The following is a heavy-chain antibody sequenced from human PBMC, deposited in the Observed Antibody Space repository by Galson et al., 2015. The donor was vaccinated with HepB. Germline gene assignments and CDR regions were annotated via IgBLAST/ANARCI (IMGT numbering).Heavy chain of an antibody. Sequence: SLRLSCEASGLSFRDYGMHWVRQAPGKGLEWVAVVWFDGSNKYYADSVKGRVTISRDNSKSTLFLQMNSLRAEDTAVYYCASGITRAMNYYGPFDYWGQGILVTVSS. D-gene: IGHD3-10*01. CDR1: GLSFRDYG. J-gene: IGHJ4*02. CDR3: ASGITRAMNYYGPFDY. V-gene: IGHV3-33*01. CDR2: VWFDGSNK.